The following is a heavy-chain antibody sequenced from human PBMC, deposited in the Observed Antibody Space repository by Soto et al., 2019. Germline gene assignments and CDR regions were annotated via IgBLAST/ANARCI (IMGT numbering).Heavy chain of an antibody. J-gene: IGHJ5*02. CDR1: GYTFTSYY. CDR2: INPSGGST. CDR3: TTAPDIVVVPAASVWFDP. Sequence: ASVKVSCKASGYTFTSYYVHWVRQAPGQGLEWMGIINPSGGSTSYAQKFQGRVTMTRDTSTSTVYMELSSLRSEDTAVYYCTTAPDIVVVPAASVWFDPWGQGTLVTVSS. D-gene: IGHD2-2*01. V-gene: IGHV1-46*01.